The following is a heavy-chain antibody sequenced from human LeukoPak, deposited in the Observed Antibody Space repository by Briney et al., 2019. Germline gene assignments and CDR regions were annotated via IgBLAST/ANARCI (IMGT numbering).Heavy chain of an antibody. D-gene: IGHD3-10*01. J-gene: IGHJ3*02. V-gene: IGHV4-59*01. CDR2: IYYSGST. CDR3: ARSLYYYGSDSFDI. CDR1: GGSISSYY. Sequence: PSETLSLTCTVSGGSISSYYWNWIRQPPGKGLEWIGYIYYSGSTNYNPSLKSRVTISVDTSKNQFSLKLSSVTAVDTAVYYCARSLYYYGSDSFDIWGQGTMVSVSS.